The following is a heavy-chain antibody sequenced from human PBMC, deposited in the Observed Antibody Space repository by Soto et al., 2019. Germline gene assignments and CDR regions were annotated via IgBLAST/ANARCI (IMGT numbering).Heavy chain of an antibody. CDR3: ARGSCDRPHYWFEP. CDR2: ITSDGKSK. J-gene: IGHJ5*02. D-gene: IGHD2-21*02. V-gene: IGHV3-74*01. CDR1: GFNFSNHW. Sequence: WGTLRLSCAASGFNFSNHWMHWVRQRPGEGLVWVCRITSDGKSKAYAEPVKGRCAISRDNAKNTLYLQKNGLTAEDTAVYYWARGSCDRPHYWFEPWGLGTLVTVSS.